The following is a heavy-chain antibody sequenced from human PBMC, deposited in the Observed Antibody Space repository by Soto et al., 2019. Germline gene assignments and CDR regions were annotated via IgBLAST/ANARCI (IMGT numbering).Heavy chain of an antibody. V-gene: IGHV3-21*01. CDR3: SRGYTGYCIGGTCYWFDP. J-gene: IGHJ5*02. Sequence: EVQLVESGGGLVKPGGALRLSCAASGFSFSSYSMNWVRQAPGKGLEWVSSISSSASHINYADSVKGRFTISRDNAKKSLYLQMNSLRAGDTAVYYCSRGYTGYCIGGTCYWFDPWGQGTLVTVSS. D-gene: IGHD2-15*01. CDR2: ISSSASHI. CDR1: GFSFSSYS.